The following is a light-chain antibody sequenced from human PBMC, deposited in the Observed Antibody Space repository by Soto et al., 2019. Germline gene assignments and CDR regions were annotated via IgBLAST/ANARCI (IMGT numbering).Light chain of an antibody. CDR3: ISYTSSNTLI. CDR1: SSDVGGYNY. V-gene: IGLV2-14*01. Sequence: QSALTEPACVSGSPGQSITVSCTGTSSDVGGYNYVSWYQQYPGKAPKVMIYEVTNRPSGVSNRFSGSKSGNTASLTISGLQAEDEADYYCISYTSSNTLIFGGGTKVTVL. J-gene: IGLJ2*01. CDR2: EVT.